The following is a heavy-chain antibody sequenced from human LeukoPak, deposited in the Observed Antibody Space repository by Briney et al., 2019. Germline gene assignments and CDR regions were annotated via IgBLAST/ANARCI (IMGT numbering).Heavy chain of an antibody. V-gene: IGHV3-30*04. CDR3: ARDLERFGGNYYYMDV. D-gene: IGHD3-10*01. Sequence: GRSLRLSCAAAEFTFSSFAMQWVRLAPGKGLEWVAVISYEGTKIHYANSVKGRFTISRDNSKNTLFLQMNSLRPEDTAVYYCARDLERFGGNYYYMDVWGKGTTVTVSS. CDR2: ISYEGTKI. CDR1: EFTFSSFA. J-gene: IGHJ6*03.